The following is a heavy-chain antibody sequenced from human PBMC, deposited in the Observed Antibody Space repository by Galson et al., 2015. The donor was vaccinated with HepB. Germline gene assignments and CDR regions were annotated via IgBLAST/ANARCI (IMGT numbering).Heavy chain of an antibody. CDR1: GFTFSSYS. V-gene: IGHV3-74*01. CDR2: MSNDERNI. Sequence: SLRLSCAASGFTFSSYSMNWVRQAPGKGLEWVSDMSNDERNIRRYADSVKGRFTISRDNAKNTLYLYMNSLRVDDTALYYCARGGVLGGMDVWGQGTMVTVSS. J-gene: IGHJ6*02. CDR3: ARGGVLGGMDV. D-gene: IGHD3-10*01.